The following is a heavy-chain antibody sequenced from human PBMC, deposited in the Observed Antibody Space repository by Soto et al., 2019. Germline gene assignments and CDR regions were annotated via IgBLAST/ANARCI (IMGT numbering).Heavy chain of an antibody. D-gene: IGHD2-21*02. CDR3: AKSLVTPSDAFDL. CDR1: GFTFGNYA. CDR2: ISDPGTST. Sequence: SLRLSCAASGFTFGNYAMNWVRQAPGKGLEWISSISDPGTSTYYANSVKGRFSMSRDNSKNTLFLQMNRLRADDTAVYFCAKSLVTPSDAFDLWGRGTLVTVSS. J-gene: IGHJ3*01. V-gene: IGHV3-23*01.